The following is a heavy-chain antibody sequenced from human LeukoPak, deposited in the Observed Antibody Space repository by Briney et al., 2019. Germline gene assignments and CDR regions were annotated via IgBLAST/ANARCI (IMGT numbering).Heavy chain of an antibody. J-gene: IGHJ4*02. D-gene: IGHD3-22*01. Sequence: GGSLRLSCAASGFTFSSYTMNWVRQAPGKGLEWVSSISSSSSYIYYADPVKGRFTVSRDNAKNSLYLQMNSLRAEDTAIYYCARAVWDSSGYYYDYWGQGTLVTVSS. CDR1: GFTFSSYT. CDR3: ARAVWDSSGYYYDY. V-gene: IGHV3-21*01. CDR2: ISSSSSYI.